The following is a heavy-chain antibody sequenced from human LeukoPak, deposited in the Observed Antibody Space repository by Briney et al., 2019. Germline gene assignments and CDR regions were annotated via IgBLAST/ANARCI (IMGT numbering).Heavy chain of an antibody. Sequence: SVKVSCKASGGTFSSYAISWVRQAPGQGLEWMGGIIPIFGTANYAQKFQVRVTITADESTSTAYMELSSLRSEDTAVYYCARSKYCGGDCQGYYYYYMDVWGKGTTVTASS. D-gene: IGHD2-21*01. CDR3: ARSKYCGGDCQGYYYYYMDV. CDR1: GGTFSSYA. V-gene: IGHV1-69*13. J-gene: IGHJ6*03. CDR2: IIPIFGTA.